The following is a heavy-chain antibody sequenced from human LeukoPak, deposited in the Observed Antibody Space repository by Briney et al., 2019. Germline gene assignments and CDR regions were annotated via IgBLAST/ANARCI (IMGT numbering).Heavy chain of an antibody. CDR2: INPSGGST. J-gene: IGHJ5*02. CDR1: GYTFTSYY. D-gene: IGHD3-10*01. CDR3: ARERYYYGSGSRNWFDP. Sequence: GASVKVSCKASGYTFTSYYMHWVRQAPGQGLEWMGIINPSGGSTSYAQKFQGRVTMTRETSTSTVYMELSSLRSEDTAVYYCARERYYYGSGSRNWFDPWGQGTLVTVSS. V-gene: IGHV1-46*01.